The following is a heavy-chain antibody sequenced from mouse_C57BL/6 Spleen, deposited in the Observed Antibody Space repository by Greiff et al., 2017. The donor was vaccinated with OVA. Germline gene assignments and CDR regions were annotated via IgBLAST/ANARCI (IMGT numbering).Heavy chain of an antibody. J-gene: IGHJ1*03. CDR1: GYTFTEYT. Sequence: VQLQESGAELVKPGASVKLSCKASGYTFTEYTIHWVKQRSGQGLEWIGWFYPGSGSIKYNEKFKDKATLTADKSSSTVYMELSRLTSEDSAVYFCARHEGAYYSNYKYFDVWGTGTTVTVSS. D-gene: IGHD2-5*01. CDR2: FYPGSGSI. CDR3: ARHEGAYYSNYKYFDV. V-gene: IGHV1-62-2*01.